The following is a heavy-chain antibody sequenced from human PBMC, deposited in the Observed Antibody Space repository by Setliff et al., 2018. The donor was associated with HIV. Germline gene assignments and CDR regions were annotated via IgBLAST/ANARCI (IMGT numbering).Heavy chain of an antibody. CDR3: ARSPSYRSSWEYYFDY. CDR1: GGPISGYH. CDR2: IYTSRGT. V-gene: IGHV4-4*09. J-gene: IGHJ4*02. D-gene: IGHD6-13*01. Sequence: SETLSLTCTVSGGPISGYHWNWLRQTPGKGLEWIGYIYTSRGTNYNHSLRTRVIISVDTSNQFSLRLSSVTAADAAVYYCARSPSYRSSWEYYFDYWGQGILVTVSS.